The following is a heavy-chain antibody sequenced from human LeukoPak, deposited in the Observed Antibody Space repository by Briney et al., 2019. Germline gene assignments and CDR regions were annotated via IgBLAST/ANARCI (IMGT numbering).Heavy chain of an antibody. Sequence: GGSLRLSCAASGFTFRSYAMHWVRQAPGKGLEWVAVISYDGSNKYYAASVKGRFTISRDNSKNTLYLQTDSLRAEDTAVYYCASDRDHYYDSSGYFPLFDYWGQGTLVIVSS. D-gene: IGHD3-22*01. J-gene: IGHJ4*02. CDR2: ISYDGSNK. CDR3: ASDRDHYYDSSGYFPLFDY. CDR1: GFTFRSYA. V-gene: IGHV3-30*04.